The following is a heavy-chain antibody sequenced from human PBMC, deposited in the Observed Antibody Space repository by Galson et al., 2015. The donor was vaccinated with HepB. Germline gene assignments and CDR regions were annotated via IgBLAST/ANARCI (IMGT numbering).Heavy chain of an antibody. CDR1: GFTFDDYG. CDR3: ARDVSAGPSGDPWFDP. V-gene: IGHV3-20*01. CDR2: INWNGGST. Sequence: SLRLSCAASGFTFDDYGMGWVRQAPGKGLEWVSGINWNGGSTGYADSVKRRFTISRDNAKNSLYLQMNSLRAEDTALYHCARDVSAGPSGDPWFDPWGQGTLVTVSS. J-gene: IGHJ5*02. D-gene: IGHD7-27*01.